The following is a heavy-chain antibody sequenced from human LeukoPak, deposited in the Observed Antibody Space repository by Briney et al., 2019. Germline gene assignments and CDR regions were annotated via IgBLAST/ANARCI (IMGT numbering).Heavy chain of an antibody. CDR1: GFTFSSYV. V-gene: IGHV3-23*01. CDR3: ARGPLYYYDSSGYTFDI. J-gene: IGHJ3*02. CDR2: ISGTGGTT. D-gene: IGHD3-22*01. Sequence: GGSLRLSCAASGFTFSSYVMNWVRQAPGKGLEWVSSISGTGGTTYYADSVKGRFTISRDNSKTTLYLQMNSLRAEDTAVYYCARGPLYYYDSSGYTFDIWGQGTMVTVSS.